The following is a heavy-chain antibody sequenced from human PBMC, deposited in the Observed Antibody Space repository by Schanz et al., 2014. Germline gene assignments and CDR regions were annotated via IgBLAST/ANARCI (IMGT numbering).Heavy chain of an antibody. D-gene: IGHD1-26*01. CDR1: GFTFRNYA. CDR2: ISGSGRDT. CDR3: VKDLQRELLRDDHYYGMDV. J-gene: IGHJ6*02. Sequence: VQLLESGGGLVQPGGSLKLSCSASGFTFRNYALSWVRQAPGKGPEWFSAISGSGRDTYYAASVKGRFTISRDNSKNTLSLQMNSLRAEDTAVYYCVKDLQRELLRDDHYYGMDVWGQGTTVTVSS. V-gene: IGHV3-23*01.